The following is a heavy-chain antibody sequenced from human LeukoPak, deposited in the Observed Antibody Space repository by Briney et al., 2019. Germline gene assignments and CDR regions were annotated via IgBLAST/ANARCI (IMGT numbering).Heavy chain of an antibody. J-gene: IGHJ6*03. CDR1: GFTFSSYS. Sequence: GGSLRLSCAASGFTFSSYSMNWVRQAPGKGLEWVSSISSSSSYIYYADSVKGRFTISRDNAKNSLYLQMNSLRAEDTAVYYCARVQRGYSYNPLGYYYYYMDVWGKGTTVTVSS. CDR3: ARVQRGYSYNPLGYYYYYMDV. CDR2: ISSSSSYI. V-gene: IGHV3-21*01. D-gene: IGHD5-18*01.